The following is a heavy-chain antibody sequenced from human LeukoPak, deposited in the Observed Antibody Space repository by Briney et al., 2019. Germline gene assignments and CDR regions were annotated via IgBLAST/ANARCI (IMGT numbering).Heavy chain of an antibody. CDR1: GGSFSGYY. D-gene: IGHD1-26*01. CDR3: ARGQTIVGATGDF. J-gene: IGHJ4*02. V-gene: IGHV4-34*01. Sequence: ETLSLTCAVYGGSFSGYYWSWIRQPPGKGLEWIGEINHSGSTNYNPSLKSRVTISVDTSKNQFSLKLSSVTAADTAVYYCARGQTIVGATGDFWGQGTLVTVSS. CDR2: INHSGST.